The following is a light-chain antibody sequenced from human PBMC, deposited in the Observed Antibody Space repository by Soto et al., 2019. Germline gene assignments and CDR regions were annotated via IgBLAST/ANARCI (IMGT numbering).Light chain of an antibody. CDR2: AAS. Sequence: DLQITQAPSSLSETVGDRVTTTCRSSQNIGNYVNWYQQKPGRAPKLLLYAASTLQRGVPSSFSGSGSGTYFTFTISSLQPEDFATYYCQQSYSTPIPFGQGTRLEIK. CDR3: QQSYSTPIP. CDR1: QNIGNY. V-gene: IGKV1-39*01. J-gene: IGKJ5*01.